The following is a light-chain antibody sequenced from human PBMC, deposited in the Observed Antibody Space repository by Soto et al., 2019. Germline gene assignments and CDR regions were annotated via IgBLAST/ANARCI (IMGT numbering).Light chain of an antibody. Sequence: DIELTQSPSSLSASVGDRVTITCRASQSISTYLNWYQQTAGLSPKILIYAASSLQSGVPSRFSGSGSGTDFTLTISSLQPEDFETYYCQQTYSTPPTFGQGTQVDIK. CDR1: QSISTY. CDR3: QQTYSTPPT. V-gene: IGKV1-39*01. CDR2: AAS. J-gene: IGKJ1*01.